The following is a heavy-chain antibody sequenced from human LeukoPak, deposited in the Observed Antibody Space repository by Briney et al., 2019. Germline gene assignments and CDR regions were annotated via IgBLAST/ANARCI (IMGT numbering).Heavy chain of an antibody. J-gene: IGHJ6*03. Sequence: PSETLSLTCTVSGGSISSGTYYWSWIRQPPGKGLEWIGYIYYSGSTNYNPSLKRRVTISVDTSKNQFSLKLSSVTAADTAVYYCARASARGYSYGYYYMDVWGKGTTVTVSS. CDR3: ARASARGYSYGYYYMDV. CDR1: GGSISSGTYY. D-gene: IGHD5-18*01. CDR2: IYYSGST. V-gene: IGHV4-61*01.